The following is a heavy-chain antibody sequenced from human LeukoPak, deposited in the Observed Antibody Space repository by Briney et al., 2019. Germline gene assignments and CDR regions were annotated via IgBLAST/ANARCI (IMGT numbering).Heavy chain of an antibody. CDR2: INPNSGGT. D-gene: IGHD2-2*01. J-gene: IGHJ6*03. CDR3: ARGGTRQARARDCSSPSCYGYYYMDV. V-gene: IGHV1-2*02. Sequence: ASVKVSCKASGYTFTSYGISWVRQAPGQGLEWMGWINPNSGGTNYAHKFQGRVTMTRDTSITTAYMELSRLRFDDTAVYYCARGGTRQARARDCSSPSCYGYYYMDVWGKGTTVTISS. CDR1: GYTFTSYG.